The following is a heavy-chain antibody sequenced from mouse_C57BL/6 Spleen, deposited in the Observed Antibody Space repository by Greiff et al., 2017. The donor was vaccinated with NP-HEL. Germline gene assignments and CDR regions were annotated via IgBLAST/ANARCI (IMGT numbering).Heavy chain of an antibody. CDR2: ISNGGGST. J-gene: IGHJ1*03. CDR3: ARARMVTTYFDV. D-gene: IGHD2-2*01. V-gene: IGHV5-12*01. CDR1: GFTFSDYY. Sequence: EVKLVESGGGLVQPGGSLKLSCAASGFTFSDYYMYWVRQTPEKRLEWVAYISNGGGSTYYPDTVKGRFTISRDNAKNTLYLQMSRLKSEDTAMYYCARARMVTTYFDVWGTGTTVTVSS.